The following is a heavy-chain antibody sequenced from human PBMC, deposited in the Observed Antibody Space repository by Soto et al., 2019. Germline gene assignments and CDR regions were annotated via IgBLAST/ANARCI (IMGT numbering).Heavy chain of an antibody. V-gene: IGHV3-23*01. Sequence: HPGGSLRLSCAASGVTFSSYAMSWVRQAPGKGLEWVSAISGSGGTTYYADSVKGRFTFSRDNSKNTLYLQMNSLRAEDTAVYYCAKTANGWFSAFDIWGQGTMVTVSS. CDR2: ISGSGGTT. J-gene: IGHJ3*02. D-gene: IGHD6-19*01. CDR3: AKTANGWFSAFDI. CDR1: GVTFSSYA.